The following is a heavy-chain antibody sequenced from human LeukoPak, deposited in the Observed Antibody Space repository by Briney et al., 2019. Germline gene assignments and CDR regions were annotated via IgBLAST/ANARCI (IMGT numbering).Heavy chain of an antibody. D-gene: IGHD6-6*01. CDR3: AREVGYFGSSSDY. Sequence: SETLSLTCTVSGGSISSYYWSWIRQPPGKGLEWIGYIYYSGSTNYNPSLKSRVTISVDTSKNQSSLKLSSVTAADTAVYYCAREVGYFGSSSDYWGQGTLVTVSS. CDR1: GGSISSYY. CDR2: IYYSGST. V-gene: IGHV4-59*01. J-gene: IGHJ4*02.